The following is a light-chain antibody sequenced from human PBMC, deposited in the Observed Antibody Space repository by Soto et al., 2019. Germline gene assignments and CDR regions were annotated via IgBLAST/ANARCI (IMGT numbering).Light chain of an antibody. CDR3: CSFAGNYMYV. CDR2: SNN. V-gene: IGLV1-44*01. J-gene: IGLJ1*01. Sequence: CVLTQPPSASGTPGQRATISCSGSTSNIGRNTINWYQQLPGTAPELRIYSNNQRPSGVPDRFSGSKSGNTASLTISGLQSEDEADYYCCSFAGNYMYVFGTGTKVTVL. CDR1: TSNIGRNT.